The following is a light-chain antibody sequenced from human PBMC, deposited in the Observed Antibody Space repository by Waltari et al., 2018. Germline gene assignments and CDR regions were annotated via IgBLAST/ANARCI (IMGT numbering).Light chain of an antibody. CDR1: QSVLYSSNNKNY. V-gene: IGKV4-1*01. CDR2: CAS. CDR3: QQYYSTPLT. J-gene: IGKJ1*01. Sequence: DIVMTQSPDSLAVSLGERATINCKSSQSVLYSSNNKNYLAWYQQKPGQPPKLLIYCASTRESGVPYRFSGSGSGTDFTLTISSLQAEDVAVYYCQQYYSTPLTFGQGTKVEIK.